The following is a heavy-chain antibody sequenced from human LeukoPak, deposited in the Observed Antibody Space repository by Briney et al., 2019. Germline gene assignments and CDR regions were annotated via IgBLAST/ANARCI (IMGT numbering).Heavy chain of an antibody. Sequence: GGSLRLSCAASGFTFGNYPMSWVRQAPGKGLEWVAVISYDGSNKYYADSVKGRFTISRDNSKNTLYLQMNSLRAEDTAVYYCARDGGYYDSSGYYGYWGQGTLVTVSS. J-gene: IGHJ4*02. V-gene: IGHV3-30-3*01. CDR1: GFTFGNYP. CDR2: ISYDGSNK. CDR3: ARDGGYYDSSGYYGY. D-gene: IGHD3-22*01.